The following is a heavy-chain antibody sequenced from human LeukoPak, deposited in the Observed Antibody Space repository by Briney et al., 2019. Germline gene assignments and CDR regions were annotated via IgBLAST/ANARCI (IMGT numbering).Heavy chain of an antibody. CDR3: ARDSGYTTSPGY. J-gene: IGHJ4*02. D-gene: IGHD3-16*02. CDR1: GFTFDDYG. V-gene: IGHV3-20*04. CDR2: INWNGGST. Sequence: PGGSLRLSCVASGFTFDDYGMSWVRQAPGKGLEWVSGINWNGGSTGYADSVKGRFTISRDNAKNSLYLQMNSLRAEDTALYCCARDSGYTTSPGYWGQGTLVTVSS.